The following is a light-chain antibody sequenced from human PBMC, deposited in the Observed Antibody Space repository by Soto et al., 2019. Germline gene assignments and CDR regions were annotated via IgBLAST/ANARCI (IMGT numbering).Light chain of an antibody. J-gene: IGKJ4*01. CDR1: QGINSY. Sequence: DIQLTPSHSLLSASVLYIVNITCRASQGINSYFAWYQQKPGKAPKVLIYGASTLHSGVPSRFSGSGSGTEFTLTISSLQPEDFATYYCQQLNTYPITFGGGTKGDIK. CDR3: QQLNTYPIT. V-gene: IGKV1-9*01. CDR2: GAS.